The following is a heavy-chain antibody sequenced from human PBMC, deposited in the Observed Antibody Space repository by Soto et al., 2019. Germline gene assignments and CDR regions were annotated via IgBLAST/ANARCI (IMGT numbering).Heavy chain of an antibody. CDR2: ISDSGTTM. CDR1: GFTFSDHY. Sequence: PGGSLRLSCAASGFTFSDHYMSWIRQAPGKGLEWLSFISDSGTTMSYADSVRGRFTISRDNAKNLLFLEMTSLRLDDTAVYYCARDRLPARYQGLGVWGQGTPVTVSS. V-gene: IGHV3-11*01. J-gene: IGHJ6*02. CDR3: ARDRLPARYQGLGV. D-gene: IGHD1-20*01.